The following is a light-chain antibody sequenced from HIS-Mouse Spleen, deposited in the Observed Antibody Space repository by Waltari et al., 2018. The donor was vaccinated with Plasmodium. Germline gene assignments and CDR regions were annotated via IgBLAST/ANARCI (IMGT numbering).Light chain of an antibody. CDR3: AAWDDSLNGVV. Sequence: QSVLTQPPSASGTPGQRVTISCSGSISSIGSNTVNWYQQLPGTAPQLLISSNNQRPSGVRYRFHGSKSATSASLAISWLQSEDEADYYCAAWDDSLNGVVFGGGTKLTVL. V-gene: IGLV1-44*01. CDR2: SNN. J-gene: IGLJ3*02. CDR1: ISSIGSNT.